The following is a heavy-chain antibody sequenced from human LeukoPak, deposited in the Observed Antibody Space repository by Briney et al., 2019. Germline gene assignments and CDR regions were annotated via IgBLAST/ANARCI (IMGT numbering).Heavy chain of an antibody. Sequence: ASVKVSCKASGYTFTSYYMHWVRQAPGQGLEWMGIINPSGGSTTYAQKFQGRVTMTRDTSTSTVYMDLSSLRSEDTAVYYCARRGVLAVGLEYWGQGTLVTVSS. V-gene: IGHV1-46*01. CDR2: INPSGGST. J-gene: IGHJ4*02. CDR1: GYTFTSYY. CDR3: ARRGVLAVGLEY. D-gene: IGHD2-21*01.